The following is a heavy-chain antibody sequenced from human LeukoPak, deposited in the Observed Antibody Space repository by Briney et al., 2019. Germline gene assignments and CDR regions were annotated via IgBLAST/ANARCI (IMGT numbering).Heavy chain of an antibody. J-gene: IGHJ5*02. CDR1: GSSISSYY. CDR3: ARDSDFSSSWYKLTWFDP. Sequence: SETLSLTCTVSGSSISSYYWSWIRQPAGKGLEWIGRIYTSGSTNYNPSLKSRVTMSVDTSKNQFSLKLSSVTAADTAVYYCARDSDFSSSWYKLTWFDPWGQGTLVTVSS. D-gene: IGHD6-13*01. CDR2: IYTSGST. V-gene: IGHV4-4*07.